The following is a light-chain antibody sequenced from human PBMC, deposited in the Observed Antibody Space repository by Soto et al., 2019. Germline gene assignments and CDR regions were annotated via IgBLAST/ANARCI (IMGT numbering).Light chain of an antibody. V-gene: IGKV3D-15*01. CDR3: QHYNNWPSIT. CDR2: GAS. CDR1: QSVSSN. J-gene: IGKJ5*01. Sequence: EIVMTQSPATLSVSPGERATLSCRASQSVSSNLSWYQQKPGQAPRLLIYGASTRATGSPARFSGSGSGTEITLTISSLQAEDFAVYYCQHYNNWPSITFGQGTRLEIK.